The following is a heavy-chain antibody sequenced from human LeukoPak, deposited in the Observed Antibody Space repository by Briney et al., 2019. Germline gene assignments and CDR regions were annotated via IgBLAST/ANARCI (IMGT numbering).Heavy chain of an antibody. CDR2: IYYSGST. D-gene: IGHD1-1*01. CDR1: GGSISSHY. CDR3: ARELQHHLFDP. Sequence: PSETLSLTCTVSGGSISSHYWSWIRQPPGKGLEWIGYIYYSGSTNYNPSLKSRVTISVDTSKNQFSLKLSSVTAADTAVYYCARELQHHLFDPWGQGTLVTVSS. V-gene: IGHV4-59*11. J-gene: IGHJ5*02.